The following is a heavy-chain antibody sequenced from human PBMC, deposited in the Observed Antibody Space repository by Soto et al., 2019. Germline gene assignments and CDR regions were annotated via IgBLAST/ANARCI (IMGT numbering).Heavy chain of an antibody. V-gene: IGHV5-51*01. D-gene: IGHD2-21*02. Sequence: GESLKISCKGSGYSFTSYWIGWVRQMPGKGLEWMGIIYPGDSDTRYSPSFQGQVTISADKSISTAYLQWSSLKASDTAMYYCASTQAYCGGDCYSENAFDIWGQGTMVT. CDR2: IYPGDSDT. CDR3: ASTQAYCGGDCYSENAFDI. CDR1: GYSFTSYW. J-gene: IGHJ3*02.